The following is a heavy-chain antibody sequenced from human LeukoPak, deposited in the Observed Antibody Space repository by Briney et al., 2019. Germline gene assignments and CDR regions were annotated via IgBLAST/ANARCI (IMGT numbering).Heavy chain of an antibody. Sequence: ASVKVSCKASGYTFTGYYMHWVRQAPGQGLEWMGRINPNSGGTNYAQKFQGRVTMTRDTSISPAYMELSRLRSDDTAVYYCARRGAADKTFDYWGQGTLVTVSS. V-gene: IGHV1-2*06. CDR2: INPNSGGT. CDR1: GYTFTGYY. D-gene: IGHD6-13*01. J-gene: IGHJ4*02. CDR3: ARRGAADKTFDY.